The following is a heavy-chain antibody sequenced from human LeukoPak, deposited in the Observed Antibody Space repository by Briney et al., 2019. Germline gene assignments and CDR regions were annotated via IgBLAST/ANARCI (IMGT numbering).Heavy chain of an antibody. J-gene: IGHJ4*02. V-gene: IGHV1-69*13. CDR1: GGTFSSYA. CDR3: ARAGITIFGVRGGFDY. CDR2: IIPIFGTA. D-gene: IGHD3-3*01. Sequence: ASVKVSCKASGGTFSSYAISWVRQAPGQGLEWMGGIIPIFGTANYAQKFQGRVTITADESTSTAYMELSSLRSEDTAVYYCARAGITIFGVRGGFDYWGQGTLVTVSS.